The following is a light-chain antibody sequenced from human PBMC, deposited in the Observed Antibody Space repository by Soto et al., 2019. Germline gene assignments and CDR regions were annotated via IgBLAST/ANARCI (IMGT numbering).Light chain of an antibody. V-gene: IGKV3-15*01. CDR3: QQYNNWPPIT. Sequence: EIVMTQSPVTLSVSPGERATLSCRASQSVASNLAWYQQKPGQAPRLLIYGASTRATGIPARFSGTGFGTEITLTISSLQSEDFAVYYCQQYNNWPPITFGPGTKVDIK. J-gene: IGKJ3*01. CDR1: QSVASN. CDR2: GAS.